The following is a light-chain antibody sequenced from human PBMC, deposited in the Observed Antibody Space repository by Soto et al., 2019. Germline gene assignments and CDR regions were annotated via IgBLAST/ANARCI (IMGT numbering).Light chain of an antibody. CDR3: QQYYSSART. CDR1: KSFTSRP. J-gene: IGKJ1*01. V-gene: IGKV3-20*01. CDR2: GTS. Sequence: ELVLTQSPGTLSLSPGERATLSCRASKSFTSRPLAWYQQKPGLAPRLLISGTSNRAAGIRDRFSGSGSATDFTLTISNLEPEDFAVYYCQQYYSSARTFGQGTKVEIK.